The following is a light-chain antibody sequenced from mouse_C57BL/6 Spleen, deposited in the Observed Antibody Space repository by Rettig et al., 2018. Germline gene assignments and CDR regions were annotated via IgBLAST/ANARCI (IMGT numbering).Light chain of an antibody. V-gene: IGKV4-57*01. CDR3: QQRSSYPLT. J-gene: IGKJ5*01. Sequence: IALTQSPAIMSASPGEKVTITCSASSSVSYMHWFQQKPGTSPKLWIYSTSNLASGVPARFSGSGSGTSYSLTISRMEAEDAATYYCQQRSSYPLTFGAGTKLELK. CDR2: STS. CDR1: SSVSY.